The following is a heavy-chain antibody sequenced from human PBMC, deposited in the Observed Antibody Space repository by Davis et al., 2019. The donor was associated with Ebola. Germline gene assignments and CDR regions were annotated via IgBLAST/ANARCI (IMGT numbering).Heavy chain of an antibody. D-gene: IGHD1-1*01. CDR2: ISYDGSNK. CDR3: ARGAWTFDY. V-gene: IGHV3-30-3*01. Sequence: GESLKISCAASGFTFSSYAMHWVRQAPGKGLEWVAVISYDGSNKYYADSVKGRFTISRDNAKNTLYLQMNSLRAEDTGVFYCARGAWTFDYWGQGVLVTVSS. J-gene: IGHJ4*02. CDR1: GFTFSSYA.